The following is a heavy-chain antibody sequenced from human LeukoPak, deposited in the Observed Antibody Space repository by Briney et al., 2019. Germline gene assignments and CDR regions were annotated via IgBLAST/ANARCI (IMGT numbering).Heavy chain of an antibody. Sequence: GGSLRPSCGASGSTLSSNWMTWVRQAPGRGLEWVASINQDGSVKYYVDSVKGRFTISRDNARNSLSLQMNSLGVEDTAVYFCARWGQTSGYYYVDNWGQGTLVTVSS. D-gene: IGHD5-12*01. CDR3: ARWGQTSGYYYVDN. V-gene: IGHV3-7*01. CDR2: INQDGSVK. CDR1: GSTLSSNW. J-gene: IGHJ4*02.